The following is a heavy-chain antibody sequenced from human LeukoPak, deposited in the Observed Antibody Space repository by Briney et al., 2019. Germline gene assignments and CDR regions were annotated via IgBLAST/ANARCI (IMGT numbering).Heavy chain of an antibody. CDR3: AREAAANFDY. CDR2: ISAYNGNT. Sequence: GASVKVSCKASGYTFTSYGISWVRQAPGQGLEWMGWISAYNGNTNYAQKLQGRVTMTTDTSASTAYMELSSLRSEDMAVYYCAREAAANFDYWGQGTLVTVSS. CDR1: GYTFTSYG. J-gene: IGHJ4*02. D-gene: IGHD6-13*01. V-gene: IGHV1-18*03.